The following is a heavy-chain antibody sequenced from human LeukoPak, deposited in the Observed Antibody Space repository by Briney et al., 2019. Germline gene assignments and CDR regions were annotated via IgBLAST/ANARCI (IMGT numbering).Heavy chain of an antibody. CDR3: ARTLNGVDY. D-gene: IGHD2-8*01. Sequence: SGTLSLTCAVSGGSISSSNWWSWVRQPPGKGLEWIGYIYYSGSTNYNPSLKSRVTISVDTSKNQFSLKLSSVTAADTAVYYCARTLNGVDYWGQGTLVTVSS. CDR1: GGSISSSNW. J-gene: IGHJ4*02. CDR2: IYYSGST. V-gene: IGHV4-4*02.